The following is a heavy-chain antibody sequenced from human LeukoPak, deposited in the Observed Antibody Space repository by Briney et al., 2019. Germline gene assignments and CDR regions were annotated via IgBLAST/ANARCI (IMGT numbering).Heavy chain of an antibody. CDR1: GFTFTSYG. CDR3: ARGGSGYDFDF. J-gene: IGHJ4*02. CDR2: IWYDGSNK. D-gene: IGHD5-12*01. Sequence: GSLRLSCAASGFTFTSYGMHWVGQAPGKGLEWVAVIWYDGSNKYYVDSVKGRFTISRDNSKNTLYLQMNSLRAEDTAVYYCARGGSGYDFDFWGQGTLVTVSS. V-gene: IGHV3-33*01.